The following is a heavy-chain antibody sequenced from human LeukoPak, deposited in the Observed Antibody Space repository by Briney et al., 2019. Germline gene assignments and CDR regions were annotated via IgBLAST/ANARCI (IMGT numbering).Heavy chain of an antibody. D-gene: IGHD3-9*01. CDR1: GGSISSYY. CDR2: ISYSGST. Sequence: SETLSLTCTVSGGSISSYYWSWIRQPPGKGLEWIGYISYSGSTNYNHSLKSRVTISVDTSKNQFSLKLSSVTAADTAVYYCARDGLPYDILTPAGWFDPWGQGTLVTVSS. J-gene: IGHJ5*02. V-gene: IGHV4-59*01. CDR3: ARDGLPYDILTPAGWFDP.